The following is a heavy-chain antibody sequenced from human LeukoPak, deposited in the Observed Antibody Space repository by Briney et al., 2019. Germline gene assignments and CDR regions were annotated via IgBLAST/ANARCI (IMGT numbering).Heavy chain of an antibody. CDR3: ARVGPGYSYGDY. CDR1: GGSISSSSYY. V-gene: IGHV4-39*07. Sequence: SETLSLTCTVSGGSISSSSYYWGWIRQPPGKGLEWIGSIYYSGSTYYNPSLKSRVTISVDTSKNQLSLKLSSVTAADTAVYYCARVGPGYSYGDYWGQGTLVTVSS. D-gene: IGHD5-18*01. CDR2: IYYSGST. J-gene: IGHJ4*02.